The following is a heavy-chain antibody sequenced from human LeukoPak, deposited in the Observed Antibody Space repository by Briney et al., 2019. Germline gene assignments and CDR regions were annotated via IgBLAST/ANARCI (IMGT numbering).Heavy chain of an antibody. V-gene: IGHV3-30*18. CDR2: ISYGGSNK. D-gene: IGHD6-13*01. CDR1: GFTFSSYG. CDR3: AKDGAGEAAAAGDY. Sequence: GGSLRLSCAASGFTFSSYGMHWVRQAPGKGLEWVAVISYGGSNKYYADSVKGRFTISRDNSKNTLYLQMNSLRAEDTAVYYCAKDGAGEAAAAGDYWGQATLVTVSS. J-gene: IGHJ4*02.